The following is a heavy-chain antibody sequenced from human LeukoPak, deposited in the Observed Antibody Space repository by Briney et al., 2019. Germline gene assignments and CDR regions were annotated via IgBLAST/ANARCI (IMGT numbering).Heavy chain of an antibody. CDR3: ARQVLIVGGRYGMDV. D-gene: IGHD3-22*01. J-gene: IGHJ6*02. Sequence: ASVKVSCKASGYIFNNYGISWVRQAPGQGLEWMGWISPYRGDTEYAQRSQSRVTMTTDTSTSTAYMEVRSLRSDDTAVYYCARQVLIVGGRYGMDVWGQGTTVTVSS. CDR2: ISPYRGDT. V-gene: IGHV1-18*01. CDR1: GYIFNNYG.